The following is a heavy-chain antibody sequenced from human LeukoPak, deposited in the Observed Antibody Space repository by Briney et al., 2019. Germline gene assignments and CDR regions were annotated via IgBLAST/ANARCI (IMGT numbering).Heavy chain of an antibody. CDR3: ARATTGLRRYCSGGSCYSGFGY. V-gene: IGHV1-2*04. Sequence: ASVKVSCKASGYTFTGYYMHWVRQAPGQGLEWMGWINPNSGGTNYAQKFQGWVTMTRDTSISTAYMELSRLRSDVTAVYYCARATTGLRRYCSGGSCYSGFGYWGQGTLVTVPS. J-gene: IGHJ4*02. CDR1: GYTFTGYY. CDR2: INPNSGGT. D-gene: IGHD2-15*01.